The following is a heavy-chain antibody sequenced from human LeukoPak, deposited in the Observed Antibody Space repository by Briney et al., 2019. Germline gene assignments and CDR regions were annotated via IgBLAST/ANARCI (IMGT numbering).Heavy chain of an antibody. V-gene: IGHV3-11*01. D-gene: IGHD3-3*01. J-gene: IGHJ3*02. Sequence: GGSLRLSCAVSGYTFSDYYMSWIRQAPETGLEWPSYTGPSGGTIYYTDSVKGRFTMSRDNAQNALYLEMNSLRAEDTAVYYCAREKKTEWTTGAFDMWGQGTMVIV. CDR1: GYTFSDYY. CDR3: AREKKTEWTTGAFDM. CDR2: TGPSGGTI.